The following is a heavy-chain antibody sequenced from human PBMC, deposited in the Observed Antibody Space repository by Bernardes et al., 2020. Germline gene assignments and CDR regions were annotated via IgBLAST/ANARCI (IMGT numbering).Heavy chain of an antibody. CDR2: IYHTGST. CDR1: GGSISTYY. D-gene: IGHD7-27*01. CDR3: ARNTDWGNWYYDL. J-gene: IGHJ2*01. V-gene: IGHV4-59*01. Sequence: LSLTCSVSGGSISTYYWSWIRQSPGKGLQWIGNIYHTGSTNYNPSLKSRVTISLDTSKNQFSLKVKSVTAADAAVYYCARNTDWGNWYYDLWGRGALVTVSS.